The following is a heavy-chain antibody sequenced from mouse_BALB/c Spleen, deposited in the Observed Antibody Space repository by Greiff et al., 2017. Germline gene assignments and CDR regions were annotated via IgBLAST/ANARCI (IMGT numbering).Heavy chain of an antibody. CDR3: AREEVRRPDY. CDR1: GYTFTSYW. Sequence: QVQLQQSGAELAKPGASVKMSCKASGYTFTSYWMHWVKQRPGQGLEWIGYINPSTGYTEYNQKFKDKATLTADKSSSTAYMQLSSLTSEDSAVYYCAREEVRRPDYWGQGTTLTVSS. J-gene: IGHJ2*01. D-gene: IGHD2-14*01. V-gene: IGHV1-7*01. CDR2: INPSTGYT.